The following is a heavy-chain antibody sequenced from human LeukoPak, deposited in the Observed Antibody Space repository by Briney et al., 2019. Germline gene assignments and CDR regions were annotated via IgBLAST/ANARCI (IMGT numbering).Heavy chain of an antibody. CDR2: IRTKAHGGTT. CDR1: GFTFGDYA. J-gene: IGHJ4*02. Sequence: PGGSLRLSCTASGFTFGDYAVTWFRQAPGKGLEWTAFIRTKAHGGTTEYAASVKGRFTISRDDPETIAYLQMNSLKTEDTAMYYCARTYYYESSGWKPDYWGQGTLVTVSS. CDR3: ARTYYYESSGWKPDY. V-gene: IGHV3-49*03. D-gene: IGHD3-22*01.